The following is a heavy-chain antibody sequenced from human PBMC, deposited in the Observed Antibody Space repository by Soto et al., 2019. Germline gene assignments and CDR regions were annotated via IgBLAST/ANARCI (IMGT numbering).Heavy chain of an antibody. CDR1: GFIFSNHW. CDR3: ARDLPSYSSPWRGTGYNWFEP. J-gene: IGHJ5*02. D-gene: IGHD6-13*01. CDR2: ICSDGSHN. Sequence: PGGSLRLSCAASGFIFSNHWLSWSRQAPGKGLEWVAVICSDGSHNYYADSVKGRFTISRDNSKNTLYLQMNSLRAEDTAVYYCARDLPSYSSPWRGTGYNWFEPWGQGTLVTVSS. V-gene: IGHV3-33*08.